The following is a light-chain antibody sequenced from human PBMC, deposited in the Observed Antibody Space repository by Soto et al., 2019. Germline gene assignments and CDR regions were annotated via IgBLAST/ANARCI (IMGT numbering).Light chain of an antibody. J-gene: IGKJ5*01. CDR2: DVS. Sequence: ITQSPATLSVFHPGGATLSCRASQSISYTLSWYQQKPVQAPRLLIYDVSNRATGSTARCRGSGSGTDFTLTIISLEPEDFAVYYCQLRSNWPMTFGQGTRLEIK. CDR3: QLRSNWPMT. V-gene: IGKV3-11*01. CDR1: QSISYT.